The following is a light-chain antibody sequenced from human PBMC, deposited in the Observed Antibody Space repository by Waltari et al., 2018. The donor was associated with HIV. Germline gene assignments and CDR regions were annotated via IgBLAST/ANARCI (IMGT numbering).Light chain of an antibody. J-gene: IGKJ4*01. CDR3: QQYDKR. CDR2: DAS. Sequence: DIQMTQSPSSLSASVGDRVTITCQASQDISNYLNWYQQKPGKAPKLLIYDASNLETGVPSKFSGSGSGTDFTFTISSLQPEDIATYYCQQYDKRFGGGTKVEIK. V-gene: IGKV1-33*01. CDR1: QDISNY.